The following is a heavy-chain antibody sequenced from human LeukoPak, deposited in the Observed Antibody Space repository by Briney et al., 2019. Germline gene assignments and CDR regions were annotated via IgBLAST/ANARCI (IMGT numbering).Heavy chain of an antibody. Sequence: GGSLRLSCAASGFTFSKYAMHWVRQTPGKGLEWVAAIWNDGSDENYADSVKGRYTISSDNSKSTLYLQMNSLRAEDTAVYYCTFEIGRSQGAFDIWGQGTMITVSS. J-gene: IGHJ3*02. V-gene: IGHV3-33*01. CDR3: TFEIGRSQGAFDI. CDR1: GFTFSKYA. D-gene: IGHD1-26*01. CDR2: IWNDGSDE.